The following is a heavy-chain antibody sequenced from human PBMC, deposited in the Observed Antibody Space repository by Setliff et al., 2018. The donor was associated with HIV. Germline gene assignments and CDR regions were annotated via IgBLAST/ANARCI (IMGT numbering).Heavy chain of an antibody. Sequence: NPSETLSLTCTVSGGSISSQYWSWIRQTPGKGLESIGYVYNSGGTNYNPSLKSRVTISVDTSKNQFSLRLSSVTAADTAVYYCARVSSVIELQRGDYFDSWGQGLLVTVSS. CDR3: ARVSSVIELQRGDYFDS. D-gene: IGHD1-7*01. V-gene: IGHV4-59*11. J-gene: IGHJ4*02. CDR2: VYNSGGT. CDR1: GGSISSQY.